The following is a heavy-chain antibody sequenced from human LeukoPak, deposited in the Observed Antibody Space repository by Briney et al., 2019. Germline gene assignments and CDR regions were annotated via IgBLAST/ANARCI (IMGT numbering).Heavy chain of an antibody. Sequence: ASVKVSCKASGYTFTSSALNWVRQAPGQGLEWMGLINPDGGSTAYAHRFQGRVIMTRDTSTSTAYMDLSSLRSEDTAVYHCARAPRNSSTMLDFWGQGTLVTISS. CDR3: ARAPRNSSTMLDF. CDR1: GYTFTSSA. J-gene: IGHJ4*02. V-gene: IGHV1-8*01. D-gene: IGHD6-13*01. CDR2: INPDGGST.